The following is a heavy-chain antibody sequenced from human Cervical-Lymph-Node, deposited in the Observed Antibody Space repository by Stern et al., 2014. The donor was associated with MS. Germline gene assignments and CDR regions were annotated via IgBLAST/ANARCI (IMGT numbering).Heavy chain of an antibody. V-gene: IGHV1-69*12. Sequence: QDQLVQSGAEVKKPGSSVKVSCKASGGTFSSYGISWVRQAPGQGLEWIGGIIPIFGTTNYAQQFQDRVTITADAATSTAYMDLSSLRSEDTAVYFCASGLIPRDHYNYYGMDVWGQGTTVTVSS. CDR3: ASGLIPRDHYNYYGMDV. CDR2: IIPIFGTT. D-gene: IGHD3-10*01. J-gene: IGHJ6*02. CDR1: GGTFSSYG.